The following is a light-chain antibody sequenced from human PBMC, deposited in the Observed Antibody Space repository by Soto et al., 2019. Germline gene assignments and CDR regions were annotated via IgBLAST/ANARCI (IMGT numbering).Light chain of an antibody. CDR2: GAS. J-gene: IGKJ1*01. V-gene: IGKV3-15*01. Sequence: IVLTQSPATLSGSPGDRATLSCRASQTVSSNLAWYQQRPGQAPRLLIYGASTSATGIPARFSGSGSGTEFTLTISNLQPGDVATYYCQQYNTYLTFGRGTKVDIK. CDR3: QQYNTYLT. CDR1: QTVSSN.